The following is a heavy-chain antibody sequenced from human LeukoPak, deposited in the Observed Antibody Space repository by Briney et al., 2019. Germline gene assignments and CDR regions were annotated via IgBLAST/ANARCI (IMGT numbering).Heavy chain of an antibody. CDR2: TSTSGDST. V-gene: IGHV3-23*01. Sequence: GGSLRLSCAVSGFTFSSYAMTWVRQAPGKGLEWVSATSTSGDSTYYADSVQGRFTISRDNSKSTLYLQMNSLRAEDTAVYHCAKDRRGSYSYDYWGQGTLVTVSS. D-gene: IGHD1-26*01. CDR1: GFTFSSYA. J-gene: IGHJ4*02. CDR3: AKDRRGSYSYDY.